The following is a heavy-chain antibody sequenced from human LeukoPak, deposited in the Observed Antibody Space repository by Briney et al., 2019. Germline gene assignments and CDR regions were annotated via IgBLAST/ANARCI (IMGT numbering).Heavy chain of an antibody. J-gene: IGHJ4*02. CDR2: ISGSGDIA. D-gene: IGHD3-10*01. CDR3: AKCAWFGDAPGVDY. Sequence: GGSVRLSCAASGFTFRSDAMSWVRQAPGKGLGWVSAISGSGDIAYYADSVKGRFTISRDNSKNTMYLQMNSLRVEDTAVYYCAKCAWFGDAPGVDYWAQGTLVTVSS. CDR1: GFTFRSDA. V-gene: IGHV3-23*01.